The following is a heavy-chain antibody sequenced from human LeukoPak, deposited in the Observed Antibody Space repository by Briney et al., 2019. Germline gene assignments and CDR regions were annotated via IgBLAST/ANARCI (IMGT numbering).Heavy chain of an antibody. CDR1: GGSFSGYY. Sequence: SETLSLTCAVYGGSFSGYYWTRIRQAPGKGLEWIGEINPSGRISYNPSLKSRLTISVDASKNQFSLNLRSLTAADTAVYYCARGRQEVSMIVVVMTAVSYYLDVWGKGTTVTVS. CDR3: ARGRQEVSMIVVVMTAVSYYLDV. J-gene: IGHJ6*03. CDR2: INPSGRI. D-gene: IGHD3-22*01. V-gene: IGHV4-34*01.